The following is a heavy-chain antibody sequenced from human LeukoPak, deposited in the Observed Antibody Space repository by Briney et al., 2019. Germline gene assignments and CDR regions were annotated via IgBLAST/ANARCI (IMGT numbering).Heavy chain of an antibody. CDR2: ISSSSSYI. V-gene: IGHV3-21*01. D-gene: IGHD3-16*02. CDR1: GFTFSSYS. CDR3: ATTTTITFGGVIAHFDS. J-gene: IGHJ4*02. Sequence: GGSLRLSCAASGFTFSSYSMNWVRQAPGKGLEWVSSISSSSSYIYYADSVKGRFTISRDNAKNSLYLQMNSLRAEDTAVYYCATTTTITFGGVIAHFDSWGPGTLVTVSS.